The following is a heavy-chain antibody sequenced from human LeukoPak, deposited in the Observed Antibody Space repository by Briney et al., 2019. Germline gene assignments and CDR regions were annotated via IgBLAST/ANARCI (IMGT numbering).Heavy chain of an antibody. J-gene: IGHJ4*02. V-gene: IGHV3-30*02. CDR3: AKDQDTAIVFDY. CDR1: GFTFSSYA. CDR2: IRYDGSNK. Sequence: GGSLRLSCAASGFTFSSYAMHWVRQAPGKGLEWVAFIRYDGSNKYYADSVKGRFTISRDNSKNTLYLQMNSLRAEDTAWYYCAKDQDTAIVFDYWGQGTLVTVCS. D-gene: IGHD5-18*01.